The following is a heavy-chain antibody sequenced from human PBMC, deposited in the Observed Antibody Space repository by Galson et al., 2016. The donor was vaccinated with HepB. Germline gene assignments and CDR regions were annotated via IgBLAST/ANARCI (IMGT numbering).Heavy chain of an antibody. Sequence: SLRLSCAASGFTFSTYYMMWVRQAPGKGLEWVAIIKQDGSERYYVDSVKGRFTISRDKARNSLYVQMNDLRAEDTAVYFCARAGVTLIRDGGYDHWGHGSLVTVSS. CDR3: ARAGVTLIRDGGYDH. V-gene: IGHV3-7*01. J-gene: IGHJ4*01. D-gene: IGHD2-15*01. CDR2: IKQDGSER. CDR1: GFTFSTYY.